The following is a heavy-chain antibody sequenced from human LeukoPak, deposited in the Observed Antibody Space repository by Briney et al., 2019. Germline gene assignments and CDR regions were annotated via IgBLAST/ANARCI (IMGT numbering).Heavy chain of an antibody. J-gene: IGHJ3*02. V-gene: IGHV3-11*04. CDR1: GFTFSDYY. D-gene: IGHD3-16*01. Sequence: GGSLRLSCAASGFTFSDYYMSWIRQAPGKGLEWVSYISSSGGTIYYADSVKGRFTISRDNAKNSLYLQMNSLRAEDTAVYYCARAMSAWGVAFDIWGQGTMVTVSS. CDR2: ISSSGGTI. CDR3: ARAMSAWGVAFDI.